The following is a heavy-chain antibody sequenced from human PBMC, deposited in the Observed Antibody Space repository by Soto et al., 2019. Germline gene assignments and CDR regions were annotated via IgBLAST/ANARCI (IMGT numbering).Heavy chain of an antibody. Sequence: QVQLQQWGAGLLKPSETLSLTCAVYGGSFSGYYWSWIRQPPGKGLEWIGEINHSGSTNYNPSLKSRVTLSVDTSKNQFSLKLSSVPAADTAVYYCASRKTYYYDSSGYYFPDYWGQGTLVTVSS. V-gene: IGHV4-34*01. J-gene: IGHJ4*02. CDR1: GGSFSGYY. CDR3: ASRKTYYYDSSGYYFPDY. CDR2: INHSGST. D-gene: IGHD3-22*01.